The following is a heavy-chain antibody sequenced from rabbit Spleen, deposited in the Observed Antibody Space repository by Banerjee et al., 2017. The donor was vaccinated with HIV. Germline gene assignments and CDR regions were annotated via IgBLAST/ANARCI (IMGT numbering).Heavy chain of an antibody. J-gene: IGHJ4*01. Sequence: QEQLEESGGDLVKPEGSLTLTCTASGFSFSSSYWICWVRQAPGKGLEWIACIYGGSSGSTYYASWAKGRFTISKASSTTVTLRMTSLTAADTATYFCARAHGTGSNLWGPGTLVTVS. D-gene: IGHD7-1*01. V-gene: IGHV1S45*01. CDR2: IYGGSSGST. CDR3: ARAHGTGSNL. CDR1: GFSFSSSYW.